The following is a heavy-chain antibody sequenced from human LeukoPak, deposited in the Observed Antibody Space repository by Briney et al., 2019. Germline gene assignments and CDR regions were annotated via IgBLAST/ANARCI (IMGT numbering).Heavy chain of an antibody. Sequence: SETLSLTCTVSGASISTTSYFWDWIRQPPGKGLEWIGSIYYSGSSYYNPSLKSRVTISVHTSKNQFSLKLSSVTAADTAVYYCARHVDTATDYFDYWGQGTLVTVSS. D-gene: IGHD5-18*01. V-gene: IGHV4-39*01. CDR3: ARHVDTATDYFDY. CDR1: GASISTTSYF. CDR2: IYYSGSS. J-gene: IGHJ4*02.